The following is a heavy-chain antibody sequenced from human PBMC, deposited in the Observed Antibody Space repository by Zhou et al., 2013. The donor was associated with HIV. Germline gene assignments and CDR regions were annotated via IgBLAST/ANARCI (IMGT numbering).Heavy chain of an antibody. Sequence: QVQLVQSGAEVKKPGSSVKVSCKASGGTFSSYAISWVRQAPGQGLEWMGRIIPILGIANYAQKFQGRVTITADKSTSTAYMELSSLRSEDTAVYYCARETMTPTALYYYYYMDVWGKGTTVTVSS. V-gene: IGHV1-69*04. CDR3: ARETMTPTALYYYYYMDV. J-gene: IGHJ6*03. CDR2: IIPILGIA. D-gene: IGHD5-18*01. CDR1: GGTFSSYA.